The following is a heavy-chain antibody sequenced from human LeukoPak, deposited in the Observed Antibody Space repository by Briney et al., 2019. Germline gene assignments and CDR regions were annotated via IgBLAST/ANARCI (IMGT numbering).Heavy chain of an antibody. CDR1: GFTFSGSW. CDR2: IKEDGSEE. CDR3: ARNSGWFRFDY. D-gene: IGHD6-13*01. V-gene: IGHV3-7*03. Sequence: GGSLRLSCAASGFTFSGSWMDWVRQAPGKGLEWVANIKEDGSEEYYVDSVKGRFTISRDNAKNSLYLQMNSLRAEDTAVYYCARNSGWFRFDYWGQGTLVTVSS. J-gene: IGHJ4*02.